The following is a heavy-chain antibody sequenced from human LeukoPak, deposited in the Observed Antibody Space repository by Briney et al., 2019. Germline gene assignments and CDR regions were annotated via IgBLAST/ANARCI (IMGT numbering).Heavy chain of an antibody. CDR1: GGTFSSYA. V-gene: IGHV1-69*01. Sequence: GSSVKVSCKASGGTFSSYAISWVRQAPGQGLGWMGGIIPIFGTANYAQKFQGRVTITADESTSTAYMELSSLRSEDTAVYYCARDRPGTRSGYYSAWGQGTLVTVSS. D-gene: IGHD3-22*01. J-gene: IGHJ5*02. CDR3: ARDRPGTRSGYYSA. CDR2: IIPIFGTA.